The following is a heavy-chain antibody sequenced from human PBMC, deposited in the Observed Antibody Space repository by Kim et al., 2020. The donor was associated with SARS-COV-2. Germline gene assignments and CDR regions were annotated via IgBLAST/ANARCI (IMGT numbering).Heavy chain of an antibody. CDR3: ARTPERYASSWYRDYDY. D-gene: IGHD6-13*01. Sequence: GESLKISCKGSGYSFSSYWIAWVRQMPGKGLQWMGIIYPGDSDTIYSPSFQGQVTISVDKSISTAYLQWSSLKVSDTAIYYCARTPERYASSWYRDYDYWGKGTLVTASS. CDR1: GYSFSSYW. CDR2: IYPGDSDT. V-gene: IGHV5-51*01. J-gene: IGHJ4*02.